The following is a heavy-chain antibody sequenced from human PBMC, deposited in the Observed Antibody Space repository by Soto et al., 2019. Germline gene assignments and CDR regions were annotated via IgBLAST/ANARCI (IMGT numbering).Heavy chain of an antibody. Sequence: QMVQSGGEVKKPGASVRVSCKASGYTFTSYGISWVRQAPGQGLEWMGWITPFNGNTDYAERLQGRLTLTTDTSTSTAYMELRMLTSDDTALYYCMSFNGDHYYWGQGTLVIVS. CDR1: GYTFTSYG. CDR2: ITPFNGNT. CDR3: MSFNGDHYY. D-gene: IGHD2-8*01. V-gene: IGHV1-18*01. J-gene: IGHJ4*02.